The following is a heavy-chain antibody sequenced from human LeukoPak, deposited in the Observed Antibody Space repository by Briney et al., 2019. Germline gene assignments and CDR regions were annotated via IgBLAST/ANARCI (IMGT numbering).Heavy chain of an antibody. CDR2: ISWNSGSI. CDR3: AKGGPDATTVVTPYYYYMDV. V-gene: IGHV3-9*01. D-gene: IGHD4-23*01. J-gene: IGHJ6*03. CDR1: GFTFDDYA. Sequence: GGSLRLSCAASGFTFDDYAMHWVRQAPGKGLEWVSGISWNSGSIGYADSVKGRFTISRDNAKNSLYLQMNSLRAEDTALYYCAKGGPDATTVVTPYYYYMDVWGKGTTVTISS.